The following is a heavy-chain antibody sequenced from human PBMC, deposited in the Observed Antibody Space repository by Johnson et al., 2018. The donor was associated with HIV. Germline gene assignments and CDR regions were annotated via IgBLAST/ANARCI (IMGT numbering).Heavy chain of an antibody. J-gene: IGHJ3*02. V-gene: IGHV3-74*02. Sequence: MLLVESGGGVVRPGGSLRLSCAASGLIFSRSWIHWVRQAPGKGLVWVSRTNSDGSTTNYADSVKGRFTISRDNSKNTLYLQMNSRRGDDTAVYSCARAYSYGAFDIWGLGTKVTVSS. D-gene: IGHD5-18*01. CDR3: ARAYSYGAFDI. CDR1: GLIFSRSW. CDR2: TNSDGSTT.